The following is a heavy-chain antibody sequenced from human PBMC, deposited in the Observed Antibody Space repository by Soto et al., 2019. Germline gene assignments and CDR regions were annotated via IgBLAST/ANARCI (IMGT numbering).Heavy chain of an antibody. CDR1: GFSLNNGGEG. CDR2: IYWDDDK. D-gene: IGHD3-10*01. CDR3: AHRVMKRGDFAL. J-gene: IGHJ5*02. V-gene: IGHV2-5*02. Sequence: QITLKESGPTLVKPTQILTLTCTFSGFSLNNGGEGVAWIRQPPGKALEWLAFIYWDDDKFYSPSLQTRLTITKDTAKNQVVLTMTNMDPVDTATYDCAHRVMKRGDFALWGQGVLVTVSS.